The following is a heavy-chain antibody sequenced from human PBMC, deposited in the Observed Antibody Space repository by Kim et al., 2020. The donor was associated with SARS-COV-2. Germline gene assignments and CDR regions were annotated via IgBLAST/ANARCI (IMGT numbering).Heavy chain of an antibody. D-gene: IGHD4-17*01. CDR2: FDPEDGET. CDR3: ATVRYGDYFIGWYFDL. J-gene: IGHJ2*01. CDR1: GYTLTELS. V-gene: IGHV1-24*01. Sequence: ASVKVSCKVSGYTLTELSMHWVRQAPGKGLEWMGGFDPEDGETIYAQKFQGRVTMTEDTSTDTAYMELSSLRSEDTAVYYCATVRYGDYFIGWYFDLWGRGTLVTVSS.